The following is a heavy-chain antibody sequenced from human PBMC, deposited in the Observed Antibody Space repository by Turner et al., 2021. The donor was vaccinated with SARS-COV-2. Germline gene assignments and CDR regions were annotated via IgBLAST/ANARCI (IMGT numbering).Heavy chain of an antibody. Sequence: QLHLQESGPGLVKPSETLSLTCTVSDDSISSSSYYWGWIRQPPGKGLEWIGSIYYSGTTYYNPSLKSRVTISVDTSKNQFSLKLSSVTAADTAVYYCARHGPTSTTKAFDPWGQGTLVTVSS. CDR2: IYYSGTT. D-gene: IGHD4-17*01. CDR1: DDSISSSSYY. J-gene: IGHJ5*02. CDR3: ARHGPTSTTKAFDP. V-gene: IGHV4-39*01.